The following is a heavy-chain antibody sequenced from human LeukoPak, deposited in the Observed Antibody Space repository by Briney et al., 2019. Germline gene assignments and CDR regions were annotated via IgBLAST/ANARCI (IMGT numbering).Heavy chain of an antibody. D-gene: IGHD3-22*01. Sequence: PSETLSLTCTVSGGSISSYYWSWIRQPPGKGLEWIGYIYYSGSTNYNPSLKSRVTISVDTSKNQFSLKLSSVTAADTAVYYCARDSYYYDSSGSNWFDPWGQGTLVTVSS. CDR2: IYYSGST. CDR1: GGSISSYY. J-gene: IGHJ5*02. V-gene: IGHV4-59*01. CDR3: ARDSYYYDSSGSNWFDP.